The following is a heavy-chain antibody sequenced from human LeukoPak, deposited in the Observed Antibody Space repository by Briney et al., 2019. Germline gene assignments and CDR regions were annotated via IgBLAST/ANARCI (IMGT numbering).Heavy chain of an antibody. J-gene: IGHJ5*02. V-gene: IGHV5-51*01. CDR2: IYPGDSDP. D-gene: IGHD6-13*01. CDR1: GYSFTSYW. Sequence: GESLKISCRASGYSFTSYWIGWVRQMPGKGLEWMGIIYPGDSDPRYSPSFQGQVTISADKSISTAYLQWSSLKASDTAVYYCARSYSSSQPCFDPWGQGTLVTVSS. CDR3: ARSYSSSQPCFDP.